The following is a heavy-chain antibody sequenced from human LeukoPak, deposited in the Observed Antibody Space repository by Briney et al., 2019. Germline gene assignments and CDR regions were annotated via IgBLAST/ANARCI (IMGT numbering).Heavy chain of an antibody. J-gene: IGHJ4*02. Sequence: GGSLRLSCAAAGFTFSRYWMSWVRQATGKGLECVAEIKEDGSEAHYVDSVKGRFTISRDNAKESLYLQMNTLRAEDTAVYYCARDYTGGWNDYWGQGIRVTASS. V-gene: IGHV3-7*01. D-gene: IGHD7-27*01. CDR3: ARDYTGGWNDY. CDR2: IKEDGSEA. CDR1: GFTFSRYW.